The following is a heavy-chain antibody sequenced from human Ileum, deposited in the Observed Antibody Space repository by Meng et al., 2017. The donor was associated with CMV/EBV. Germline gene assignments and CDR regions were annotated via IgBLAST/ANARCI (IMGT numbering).Heavy chain of an antibody. CDR3: ARDSNTGSLNYFDY. D-gene: IGHD1-14*01. Sequence: GGSLRLSCAASGFTVSGNYMRWVRQAPGKGLEWVSVIYSDGSTYYADSVKGRFTLSRDNSKNTLYLQMNSLRAEDTAVYYCARDSNTGSLNYFDYWGQGTLVTVSS. J-gene: IGHJ4*02. CDR1: GFTVSGNY. CDR2: IYSDGST. V-gene: IGHV3-53*01.